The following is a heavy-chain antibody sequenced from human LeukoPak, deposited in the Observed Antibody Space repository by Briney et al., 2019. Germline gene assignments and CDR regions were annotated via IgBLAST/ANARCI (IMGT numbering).Heavy chain of an antibody. J-gene: IGHJ5*02. CDR3: ARDGGITIFGVVIPSNWFDP. Sequence: GGSLRLSCAASGFTVSSNHMSWVRQAPGKGLEWVSVIYSDDTTYYADSVKGRFTISRDNSKNTLYLQMNSLRAEDTAVYYCARDGGITIFGVVIPSNWFDPWGQGTLVTVSS. CDR1: GFTVSSNH. V-gene: IGHV3-53*01. D-gene: IGHD3-3*01. CDR2: IYSDDTT.